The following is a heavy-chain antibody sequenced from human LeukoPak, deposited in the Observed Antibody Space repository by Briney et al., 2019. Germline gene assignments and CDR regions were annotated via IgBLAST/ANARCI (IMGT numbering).Heavy chain of an antibody. Sequence: SETLSLTCTVSGGSISSYYWSWIRQPAGKGLEWIGRIYTSGSTNYNPSLKSRVTISVDTSKNQFSLKLSSVTAADTAVYYCAKPVRGVYSRAAFDIWGQGTMVTVSS. CDR3: AKPVRGVYSRAAFDI. D-gene: IGHD3-10*01. J-gene: IGHJ3*02. CDR2: IYTSGST. V-gene: IGHV4-4*07. CDR1: GGSISSYY.